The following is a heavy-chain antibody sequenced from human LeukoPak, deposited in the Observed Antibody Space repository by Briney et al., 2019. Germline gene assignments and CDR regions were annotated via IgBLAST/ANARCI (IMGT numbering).Heavy chain of an antibody. V-gene: IGHV3-9*01. CDR1: GFTFDDYA. CDR3: ARDQRKDDSSGYYSPFWYFDL. D-gene: IGHD3-22*01. J-gene: IGHJ2*01. CDR2: INWNSGTI. Sequence: SGGSLRLSCAASGFTFDDYAMHWVRQAPGKGLEWVSGINWNSGTIGYADSVKGRFTISRDNAKNSLYLQMNSLRAEDTALYHCARDQRKDDSSGYYSPFWYFDLWGRGTLVTVSS.